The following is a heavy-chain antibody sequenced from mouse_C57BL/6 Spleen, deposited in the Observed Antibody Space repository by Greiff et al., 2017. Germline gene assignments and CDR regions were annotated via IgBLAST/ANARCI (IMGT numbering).Heavy chain of an antibody. D-gene: IGHD2-3*01. Sequence: QVQLQQSGAELVKPGASVKLSCKASGYTFTEYTIHWVKQRSGQGLEWIGWFYPGSGSIKYNEKFKDKATLTADKFSSTVYMELSRLTSEDSAVYFCARHEDGYDGYYDVFPFAYWGQGTLVTVSA. J-gene: IGHJ3*01. CDR2: FYPGSGSI. V-gene: IGHV1-62-2*01. CDR1: GYTFTEYT. CDR3: ARHEDGYDGYYDVFPFAY.